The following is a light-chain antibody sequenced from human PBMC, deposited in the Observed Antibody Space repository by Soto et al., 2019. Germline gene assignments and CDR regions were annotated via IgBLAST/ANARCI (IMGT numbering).Light chain of an antibody. CDR3: QHYHSWPLT. CDR1: QGVGST. CDR2: AAS. Sequence: EIVMTQSPATLSVSPGERATLSCRASQGVGSTLAWYQQKPGQTPRLLLYAASNRATGVPARLSGSVSGTEFTLTINSLQSEDFAVYYCQHYHSWPLTFGGGTKVEIK. V-gene: IGKV3-15*01. J-gene: IGKJ4*01.